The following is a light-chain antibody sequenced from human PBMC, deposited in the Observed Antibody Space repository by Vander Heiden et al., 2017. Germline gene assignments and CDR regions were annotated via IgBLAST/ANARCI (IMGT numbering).Light chain of an antibody. J-gene: IGLJ3*02. CDR2: DNN. CDR1: SPNIGRNT. CDR3: AAWDDSLTGWV. Sequence: QSVLTQPPSASGTPVQRVTISCSGSSPNIGRNTVNWYQQLPGTAPKVLIYDNNQRPSGIPDRFSGSKSGTSASLAISGLQSEDEADYYCAAWDDSLTGWVFGGGTKLTVL. V-gene: IGLV1-44*01.